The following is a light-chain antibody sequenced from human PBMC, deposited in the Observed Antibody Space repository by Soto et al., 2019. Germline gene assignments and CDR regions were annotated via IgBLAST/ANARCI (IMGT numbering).Light chain of an antibody. Sequence: QSVLTQPASVSGSRGQSIIISCVGRNTDVGQDKSVSWYQQGPGKAPKLMIYEVSNRPSGVSNRFSGSKSGNTASLTISGLQAEDEADYYCSSYTSSSPYVFGTGTKVTVL. V-gene: IGLV2-14*01. CDR1: NTDVGQDKS. CDR3: SSYTSSSPYV. J-gene: IGLJ1*01. CDR2: EVS.